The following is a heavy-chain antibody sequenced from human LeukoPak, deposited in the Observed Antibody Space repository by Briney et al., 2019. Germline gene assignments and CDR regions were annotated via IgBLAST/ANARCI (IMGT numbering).Heavy chain of an antibody. CDR1: GITFSSYA. CDR3: ATDRATMSFDP. V-gene: IGHV3-15*01. CDR2: IKSKTDGGTT. D-gene: IGHD3-10*02. Sequence: GGSLRLSCAASGITFSSYAMSWVRQAPGKGLEWVGRIKSKTDGGTTDYAAPVKGRFTISRDDSKNTLYLQMNSLKTEDTAVYYCATDRATMSFDPWGQGTLVTVSS. J-gene: IGHJ5*02.